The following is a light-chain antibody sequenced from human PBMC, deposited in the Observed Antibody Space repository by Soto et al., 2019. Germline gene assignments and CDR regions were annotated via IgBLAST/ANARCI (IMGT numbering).Light chain of an antibody. CDR3: AAWDDSLNGVV. V-gene: IGLV1-44*01. CDR1: SSNIGSNT. CDR2: RSN. Sequence: QSVLTQPPSASGTPGQRVTISCSGSSSNIGSNTVNWYQQFPGTAPKLLIYRSNQRPSGVPDRFSGSKSGTSASLAISGLQSEDEADYYCAAWDDSLNGVVFGGGTQLTVL. J-gene: IGLJ2*01.